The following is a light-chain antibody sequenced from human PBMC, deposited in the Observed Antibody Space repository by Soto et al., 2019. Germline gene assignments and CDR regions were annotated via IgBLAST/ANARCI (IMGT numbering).Light chain of an antibody. CDR1: QDINSY. J-gene: IGKJ5*01. Sequence: DIQMTQSPSSLSASVGDRVTITCQASQDINSYLNWFQQKPGKAPKVLIYDASNLKTGVPSRFSGSGSGTHYTFTISSLQPEDIATYYCQQYDDLPITFGQGTRLEIK. V-gene: IGKV1-33*01. CDR2: DAS. CDR3: QQYDDLPIT.